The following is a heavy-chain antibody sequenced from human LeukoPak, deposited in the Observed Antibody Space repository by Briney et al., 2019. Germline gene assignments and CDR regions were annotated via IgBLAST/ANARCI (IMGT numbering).Heavy chain of an antibody. Sequence: PSETLSLTCAVYGGSFSNYYWSWIRQPPGKGLEWNGEINDSGRTNYNPSLMSRVTVSVDTSKNQFSLRLTSVTATDTAVYYCARRWNYGRNYYIDVWGNGATVSVSS. D-gene: IGHD1-7*01. CDR2: INDSGRT. CDR1: GGSFSNYY. V-gene: IGHV4-34*01. CDR3: ARRWNYGRNYYIDV. J-gene: IGHJ6*03.